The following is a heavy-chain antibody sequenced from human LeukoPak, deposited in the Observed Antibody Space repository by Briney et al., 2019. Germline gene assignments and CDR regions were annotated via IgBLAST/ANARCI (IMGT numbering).Heavy chain of an antibody. D-gene: IGHD3-10*01. CDR2: ITSSGSTI. J-gene: IGHJ4*02. Sequence: PGGSLRLSCAASGFTFSDYYMSWIRQAPGKGLEWVSHITSSGSTIYYADSVEGRFTISRDNAKNTVYLQMNSLRVEDTAVYYCARGALYMYYFDYWGQGTLVTVSS. CDR1: GFTFSDYY. V-gene: IGHV3-11*04. CDR3: ARGALYMYYFDY.